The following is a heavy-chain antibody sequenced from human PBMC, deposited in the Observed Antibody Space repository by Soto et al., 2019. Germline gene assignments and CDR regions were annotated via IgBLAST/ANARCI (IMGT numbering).Heavy chain of an antibody. Sequence: GASVKVSCKASGYTFTTYYMHWARQAPGQGLEWMGIINLSGGTTTYAQEFQGRVTMTADKSTSTAYMELRSLRSEDTAFYYCATSYGSGYRAFDYWGQGALVTVSS. CDR1: GYTFTTYY. CDR2: INLSGGTT. V-gene: IGHV1-46*01. J-gene: IGHJ4*02. D-gene: IGHD3-10*01. CDR3: ATSYGSGYRAFDY.